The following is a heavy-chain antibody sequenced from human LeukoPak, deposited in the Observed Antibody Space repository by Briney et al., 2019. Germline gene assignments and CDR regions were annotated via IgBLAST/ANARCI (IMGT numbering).Heavy chain of an antibody. J-gene: IGHJ6*04. CDR3: AVLGITMIGGV. Sequence: GGSLRLSCAASGFTFNTYSMNRVRQAPGKGREWVSSITSSSSYIYYADSVKGRFTISRDNAKNSLYLQMNSLRAEDTAVYYCAVLGITMIGGVWGKGTTVTISS. CDR2: ITSSSSYI. V-gene: IGHV3-21*01. CDR1: GFTFNTYS. D-gene: IGHD3-10*02.